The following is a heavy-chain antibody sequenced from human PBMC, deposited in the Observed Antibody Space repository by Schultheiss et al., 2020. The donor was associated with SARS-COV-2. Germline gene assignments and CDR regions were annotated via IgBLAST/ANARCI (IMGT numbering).Heavy chain of an antibody. CDR3: ARVGRDCSHGVCYNAEYFQH. J-gene: IGHJ1*01. CDR1: GFTFSSFG. Sequence: GGSLRLSCAASGFTFSSFGIHWVRQAPGKGLEWVAVISYDGSNREYVDSVKGRFTISRDNAKSSLFLQMNSLRAEDTAVYYCARVGRDCSHGVCYNAEYFQHWGQGTLVTVSS. D-gene: IGHD2-8*01. CDR2: ISYDGSNR. V-gene: IGHV3-30*03.